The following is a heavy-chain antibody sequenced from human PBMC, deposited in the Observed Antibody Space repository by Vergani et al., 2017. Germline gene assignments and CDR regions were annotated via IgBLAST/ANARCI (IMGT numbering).Heavy chain of an antibody. CDR1: GFTFDDYG. D-gene: IGHD6-13*01. V-gene: IGHV3-20*04. CDR2: INWNGGST. Sequence: EVQLVESGGGVVRPGGSLRLSCAASGFTFDDYGMSWVRQAPGKGMEGVSGINWNGGSTDYAESVKGRFTISRDNAKNSLYLQMNSLRAEDTALYYCAGDSPFRWRSSWYFDYWSQGTLVSVHS. J-gene: IGHJ4*02. CDR3: AGDSPFRWRSSWYFDY.